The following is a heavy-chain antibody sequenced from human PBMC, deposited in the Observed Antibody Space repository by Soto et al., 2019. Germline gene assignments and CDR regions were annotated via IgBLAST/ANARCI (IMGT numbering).Heavy chain of an antibody. CDR3: ARDTPLQLWSRRGYSGYDPFDY. V-gene: IGHV3-48*01. Sequence: GGSLRLSCAASGFTFSSYSMNWVRQAPGKGLEWVSYISSSSSTIYYADSVKGRFTISRDNAKNSLYLQMYSLRAEDTAVYYCARDTPLQLWSRRGYSGYDPFDYWGQGTLVTVSS. CDR1: GFTFSSYS. CDR2: ISSSSSTI. D-gene: IGHD5-12*01. J-gene: IGHJ4*02.